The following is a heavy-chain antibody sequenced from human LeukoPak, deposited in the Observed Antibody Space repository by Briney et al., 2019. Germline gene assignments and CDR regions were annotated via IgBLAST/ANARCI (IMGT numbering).Heavy chain of an antibody. CDR3: AITYYDILTGYYGPAFDY. D-gene: IGHD3-9*01. Sequence: PGGSLRLSCAVSGFTVSSYGMHWVRQAPGKGLEWVAVIWYDGSNKYYADSVKGRFTISRDNSKNTLYLQMKSLRAEDTAVYYCAITYYDILTGYYGPAFDYWGQGTLVTVSS. V-gene: IGHV3-33*08. J-gene: IGHJ4*02. CDR1: GFTVSSYG. CDR2: IWYDGSNK.